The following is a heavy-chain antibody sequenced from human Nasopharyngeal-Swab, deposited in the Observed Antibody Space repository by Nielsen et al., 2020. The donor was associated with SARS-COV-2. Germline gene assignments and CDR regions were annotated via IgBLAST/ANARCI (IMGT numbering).Heavy chain of an antibody. CDR3: ARAEMRTTVTTYWNY. CDR1: GYTFTSYY. D-gene: IGHD4-17*01. J-gene: IGHJ4*02. V-gene: IGHV1-46*01. CDR2: INPSGGST. Sequence: ASVKVSCKASGYTFTSYYMHWVRQAPGQGLEWMGIINPSGGSTSYAQKFQGRVTMTRDTSTSTVCMELSSLRSEDTAVYYCARAEMRTTVTTYWNYWGQGTLVTVSS.